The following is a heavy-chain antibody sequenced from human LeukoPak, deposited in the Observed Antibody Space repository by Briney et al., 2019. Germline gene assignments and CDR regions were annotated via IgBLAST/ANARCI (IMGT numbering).Heavy chain of an antibody. D-gene: IGHD5-12*01. V-gene: IGHV1-2*02. J-gene: IGHJ4*02. CDR1: GYTFTGYY. Sequence: ASVKLSCKASGYTFTGYYTHWLRQAPGQGLEWMGWINPNSGGTNYAQKFQGRVTMTRDTSISTAYMELSSLRSDDTAVYYCASEGYSGQRGYWGQGTLVTVSS. CDR2: INPNSGGT. CDR3: ASEGYSGQRGY.